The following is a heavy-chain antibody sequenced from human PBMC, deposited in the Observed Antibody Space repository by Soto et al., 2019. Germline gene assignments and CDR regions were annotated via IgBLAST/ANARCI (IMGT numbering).Heavy chain of an antibody. V-gene: IGHV3-48*02. Sequence: PGGSLRLSCAASGFTFSSYSMNWVRQAPGKGLEWVSYISSSSSTIYYADSVKGRFTLSRDNAKNSLYLQMNSLRDEDTAVYYCASLYGVALDDAFDIWGQGTMVTVS. J-gene: IGHJ3*02. CDR1: GFTFSSYS. D-gene: IGHD4-17*01. CDR2: ISSSSSTI. CDR3: ASLYGVALDDAFDI.